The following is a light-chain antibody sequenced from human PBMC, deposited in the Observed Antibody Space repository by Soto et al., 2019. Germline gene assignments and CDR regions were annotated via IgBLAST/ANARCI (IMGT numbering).Light chain of an antibody. J-gene: IGLJ2*01. Sequence: QSVLTQPPSASGTPGQRVSISCSGSGSSIGTNTVSWYRQLPGTAPKLLIYANNQRPSGVPDRFSGSKSGTSASLAISGLQSEDEAEYYCAAWDGSLNNVLFGGGTKLTVL. CDR1: GSSIGTNT. V-gene: IGLV1-44*01. CDR2: ANN. CDR3: AAWDGSLNNVL.